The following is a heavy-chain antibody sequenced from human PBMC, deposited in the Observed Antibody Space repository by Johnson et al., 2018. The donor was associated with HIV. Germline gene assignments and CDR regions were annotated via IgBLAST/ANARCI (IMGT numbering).Heavy chain of an antibody. CDR1: GFTFDDYG. CDR2: INSDGGST. D-gene: IGHD6-13*01. J-gene: IGHJ3*02. CDR3: AKAYSSSWYPVGMDDAFDI. Sequence: VQLVESGGGVVRPGGYLRLSCAASGFTFDDYGMSWVRQAPGKGLVWVARINSDGGSTSYVDSVKGRFTISRDNSKNTLYLQMNSLRAEDTAVYYWAKAYSSSWYPVGMDDAFDIWGQGTMVTVSS. V-gene: IGHV3-20*04.